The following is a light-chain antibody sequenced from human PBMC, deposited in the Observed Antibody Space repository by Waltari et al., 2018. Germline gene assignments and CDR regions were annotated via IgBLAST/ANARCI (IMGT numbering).Light chain of an antibody. CDR2: WAS. CDR3: QQYYSAPYT. CDR1: QSVLYSSNNKNY. J-gene: IGKJ2*01. V-gene: IGKV4-1*01. Sequence: DIVMTQSPDSLAVSLCERATINRKSRQSVLYSSNNKNYLTWYLQKPGQPPKLLIYWASTRESGVPDRFSGSASGTDFTLTISSLQAEDVAVYYCQQYYSAPYTFGQGTKLEIK.